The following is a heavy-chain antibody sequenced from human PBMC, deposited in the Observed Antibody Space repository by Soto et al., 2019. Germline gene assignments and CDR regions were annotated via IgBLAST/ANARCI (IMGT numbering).Heavy chain of an antibody. J-gene: IGHJ5*02. V-gene: IGHV4-39*01. Sequence: QLQLQESGPGLVKPSETLSLTCTVSGGSISRSSFHWGWIRQPPEKGLGWIGSIYYSGSTYYSPSLKSRVTISVDTSKNQFALKLSSVTAADTAVYYCARRERAAGTDWWFDPWGQGTLVTVSS. CDR2: IYYSGST. CDR1: GGSISRSSFH. CDR3: ARRERAAGTDWWFDP. D-gene: IGHD6-13*01.